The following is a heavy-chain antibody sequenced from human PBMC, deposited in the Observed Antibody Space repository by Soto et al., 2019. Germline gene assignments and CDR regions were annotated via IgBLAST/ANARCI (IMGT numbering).Heavy chain of an antibody. D-gene: IGHD3-22*01. CDR1: GGSISSGEYY. J-gene: IGHJ3*02. CDR3: ARDTYYYDSSGYPHAFDI. V-gene: IGHV4-30-4*01. Sequence: TLSLICTVSGGSISSGEYYWSGIRQPPGKGLEWIGYIYYSGSTYYNPSLKSRVTISVDTSKNQFSLKLSSVTAADTAVYYCARDTYYYDSSGYPHAFDIWGQGTMVTVSS. CDR2: IYYSGST.